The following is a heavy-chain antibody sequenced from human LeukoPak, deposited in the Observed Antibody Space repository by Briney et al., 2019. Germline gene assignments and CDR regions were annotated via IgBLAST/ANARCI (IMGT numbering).Heavy chain of an antibody. J-gene: IGHJ6*03. V-gene: IGHV6-1*01. D-gene: IGHD5-24*01. CDR3: AREVRPRWLQLGGYYYYYYMDV. CDR1: GDSVSSNSAA. CDR2: TYYRSKWYN. Sequence: SQTLSLTCAISGDSVSSNSAAWNWIRQSPSRGLEWLGRTYYRSKWYNDYAVSVKSRITINPDTSKNQFSLQLNSVSPEDTAVYYCAREVRPRWLQLGGYYYYYYMDVWGKGTTVTVSS.